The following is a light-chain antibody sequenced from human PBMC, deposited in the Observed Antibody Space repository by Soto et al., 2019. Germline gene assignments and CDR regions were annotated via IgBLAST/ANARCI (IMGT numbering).Light chain of an antibody. J-gene: IGLJ1*01. CDR3: SSFTSSTAYV. CDR1: SSDVGIYNY. CDR2: NVN. Sequence: QSVLTQSASVSGSPGQSITISCTGTSSDVGIYNYVSWYQQHPCEVPKLIIFNVNNRPSGVSNRFSGSKSGNTASLTISGLQAEDEADYYCSSFTSSTAYVFGTGTKVTVL. V-gene: IGLV2-14*01.